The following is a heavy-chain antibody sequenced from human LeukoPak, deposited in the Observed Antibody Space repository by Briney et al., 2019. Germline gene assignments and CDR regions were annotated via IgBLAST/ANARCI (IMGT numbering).Heavy chain of an antibody. V-gene: IGHV3-73*01. CDR1: GFTFSGSA. D-gene: IGHD1-26*01. J-gene: IGHJ3*01. CDR2: IRSKANSYAT. CDR3: TRLSGIVGATRS. Sequence: GGSLRLSCAASGFTFSGSAMPWVRQASGKGLEWVGRIRSKANSYATAYAASVKGRFTISRDDSKNTAYLQMNSLKTEDTAVYYCTRLSGIVGATRSWGQGTMVTVSS.